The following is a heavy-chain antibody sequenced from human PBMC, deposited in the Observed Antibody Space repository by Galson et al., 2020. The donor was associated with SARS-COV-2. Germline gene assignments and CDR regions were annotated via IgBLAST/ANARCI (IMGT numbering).Heavy chain of an antibody. CDR3: AGGAAHPFDY. CDR1: GFTFSSYG. V-gene: IGHV3-33*01. Sequence: GESLKISCAASGFTFSSYGMNWVRQAPGKGLEWVAVIWYDGSKKYYADTVKGRFTISRDNSKNTLYLQMNRLRAEDTAVYYCAGGAAHPFDYWGQGTLVTVSS. CDR2: IWYDGSKK. J-gene: IGHJ4*02.